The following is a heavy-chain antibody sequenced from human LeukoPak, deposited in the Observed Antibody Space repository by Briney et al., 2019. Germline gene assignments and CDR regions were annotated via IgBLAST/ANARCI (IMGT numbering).Heavy chain of an antibody. Sequence: GASVKVSCKASGYTFTGYYIHWVRQAPGQGLEWMGWINPNSGGTNYAQKFQGRVTMTRDTSISTAYMELSRLRSDDTAVYYCATDHTEGIAAAVGAFDIWGQGTMVTVSS. CDR2: INPNSGGT. CDR3: ATDHTEGIAAAVGAFDI. CDR1: GYTFTGYY. J-gene: IGHJ3*02. V-gene: IGHV1-2*02. D-gene: IGHD6-13*01.